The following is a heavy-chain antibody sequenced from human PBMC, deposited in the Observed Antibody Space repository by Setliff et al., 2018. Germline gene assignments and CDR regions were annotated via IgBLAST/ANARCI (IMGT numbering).Heavy chain of an antibody. J-gene: IGHJ5*02. Sequence: ASVKVSCKATGYTLSRHYMHWARQAPGQGLEWMGIINPGGGSASIVQKFQGRVTMTSDTSTSTACVELRSLRFDDTAVYYCARDILLVEGVSVTGCWFDPWGQGALVTVSS. CDR2: INPGGGSA. V-gene: IGHV1-46*01. CDR3: ARDILLVEGVSVTGCWFDP. D-gene: IGHD3-9*01. CDR1: GYTLSRHY.